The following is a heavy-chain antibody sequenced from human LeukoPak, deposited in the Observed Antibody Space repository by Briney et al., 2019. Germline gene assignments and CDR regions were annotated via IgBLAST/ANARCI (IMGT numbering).Heavy chain of an antibody. CDR1: GGSISSSSYY. V-gene: IGHV4-39*07. D-gene: IGHD2-2*01. CDR2: IYYSGST. J-gene: IGHJ6*02. Sequence: SETLSLTCTVSGGSISSSSYYWGWIRQPPGKGLEWIGSIYYSGSTYYNPSLKSRVTISVDTSKNQFSLKLSSVTAADTAVYYCARGGYCSSTSCYVVPRPLFYYYYGMDVWGQGTTVTVSS. CDR3: ARGGYCSSTSCYVVPRPLFYYYYGMDV.